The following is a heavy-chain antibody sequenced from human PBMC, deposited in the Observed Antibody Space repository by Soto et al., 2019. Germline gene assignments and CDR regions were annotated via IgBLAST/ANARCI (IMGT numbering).Heavy chain of an antibody. J-gene: IGHJ4*02. CDR1: GFTFSSYS. CDR2: ISSSSSTI. V-gene: IGHV3-48*02. Sequence: GGSLRLSCAASGFTFSSYSMNWVRQAPGKGLEWVSYISSSSSTIYYADSVKGRFTISRDNAKNSLYLQMNSLRDEATAVYYCASVLRGVMSYWGQGTLVTVSS. CDR3: ASVLRGVMSY. D-gene: IGHD3-10*01.